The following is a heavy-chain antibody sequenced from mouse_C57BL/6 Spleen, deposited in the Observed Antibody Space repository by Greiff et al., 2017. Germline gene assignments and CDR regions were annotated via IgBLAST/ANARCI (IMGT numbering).Heavy chain of an antibody. CDR2: INPNNGGT. CDR3: ARRGTLTVVGYFDV. Sequence: EVKLQESGPELVKPGASVKIPCKASGYTFTDYNMDWVKQSHGKSLEWIGDINPNNGGTIYNQKFKGKATLTVDKSSSTAYMELRSLTSEDTAVYYCARRGTLTVVGYFDVWGTGTTVTVSS. V-gene: IGHV1-18*01. D-gene: IGHD1-1*01. CDR1: GYTFTDYN. J-gene: IGHJ1*03.